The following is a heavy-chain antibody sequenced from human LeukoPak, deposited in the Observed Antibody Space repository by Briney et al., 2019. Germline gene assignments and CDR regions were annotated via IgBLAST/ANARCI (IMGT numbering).Heavy chain of an antibody. CDR3: AKAAYYDILTGYSTRGLFFDY. D-gene: IGHD3-9*01. V-gene: IGHV3-23*01. CDR1: GFTFSSYA. CDR2: ISGYGGST. J-gene: IGHJ4*02. Sequence: PGGSLRLSCAASGFTFSSYAMSWVRQASGKGLEWVSTISGYGGSTYYADSVKGRFTISGDNSKNTLFLQMNSLRAEDTAVYYCAKAAYYDILTGYSTRGLFFDYWGQGTLVTVSS.